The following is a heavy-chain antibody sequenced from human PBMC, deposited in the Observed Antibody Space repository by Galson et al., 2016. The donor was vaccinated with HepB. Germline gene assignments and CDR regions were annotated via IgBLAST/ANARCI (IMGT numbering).Heavy chain of an antibody. J-gene: IGHJ1*01. CDR3: ARMEAAAGISFMRH. V-gene: IGHV5-10-1*01. D-gene: IGHD6-25*01. CDR2: IDPKDSYT. Sequence: QSGAEVKKPGESLRISCDVSGYSFTTYWISWVRQMPVKGLEWMGRIDPKDSYTNYSPSFQGHVTISVDKSISAAYLQWSSLKASDTAMYYCARMEAAAGISFMRHWGQGSLVTVSS. CDR1: GYSFTTYW.